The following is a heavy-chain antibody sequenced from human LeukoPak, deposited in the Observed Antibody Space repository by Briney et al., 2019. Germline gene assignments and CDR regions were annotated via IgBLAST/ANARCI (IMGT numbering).Heavy chain of an antibody. Sequence: SETLSLTCAVYGGSFSGYYWSWIRQPPGKGLEWIGEANHGGYTNYNPSLKSRVTISVDTSKSQFSLKLNSVTAADTAVYYCARGNYGDYVQVIDFWGQGTLVTVSS. V-gene: IGHV4-34*01. D-gene: IGHD4-17*01. CDR2: ANHGGYT. CDR1: GGSFSGYY. CDR3: ARGNYGDYVQVIDF. J-gene: IGHJ4*02.